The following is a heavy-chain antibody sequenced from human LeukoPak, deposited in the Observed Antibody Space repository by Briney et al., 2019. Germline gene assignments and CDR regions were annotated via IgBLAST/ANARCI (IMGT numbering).Heavy chain of an antibody. CDR1: GFTFSGSA. CDR2: IRSKANSYAT. J-gene: IGHJ3*02. V-gene: IGHV3-73*01. CDR3: TRLVGATPTDAFDI. D-gene: IGHD1-26*01. Sequence: GGSLRLSCAASGFTFSGSAMPWVRQASGKGLEWVGRIRSKANSYATAYAASVKGRFTISRDDSKNTAYLQMNSLKTEDTAVYYCTRLVGATPTDAFDIWGQGTMVTVSS.